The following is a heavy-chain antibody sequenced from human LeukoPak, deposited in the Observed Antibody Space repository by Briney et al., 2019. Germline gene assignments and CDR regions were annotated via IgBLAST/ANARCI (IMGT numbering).Heavy chain of an antibody. Sequence: ASVKVSCKASGYTFTGYYMHWVRQAPGQGLEWLGWINPNSGGTNYALKFKGRVTMTRDTSISTAYMELSRLRSDDTAVYYCARDAVGFYCSSTSCYTYFDYWGQGTLVTVSS. D-gene: IGHD2-2*02. CDR2: INPNSGGT. CDR1: GYTFTGYY. CDR3: ARDAVGFYCSSTSCYTYFDY. J-gene: IGHJ4*02. V-gene: IGHV1-2*02.